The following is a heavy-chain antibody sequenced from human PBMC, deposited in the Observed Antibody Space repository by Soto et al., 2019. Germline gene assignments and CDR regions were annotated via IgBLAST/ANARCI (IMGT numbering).Heavy chain of an antibody. CDR1: GFTFSSCG. V-gene: IGHV3-33*08. Sequence: QVQLVESGGGVVQPGRSLRLSCAASGFTFSSCGMHWVRQAPGKGLEWVALIWYDGSNKYYADSVKGRFTISRDNSKNTRYRQMDSLRAEDTAVYYCATKRVTPSSDTGNCFASWGQGTLVTVSS. CDR3: ATKRVTPSSDTGNCFAS. D-gene: IGHD5-18*01. J-gene: IGHJ4*02. CDR2: IWYDGSNK.